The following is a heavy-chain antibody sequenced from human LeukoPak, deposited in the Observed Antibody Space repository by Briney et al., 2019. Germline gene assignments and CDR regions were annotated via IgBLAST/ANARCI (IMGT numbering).Heavy chain of an antibody. CDR2: ISSSSSYI. CDR1: GFTFSSYS. J-gene: IGHJ4*02. Sequence: GGSLRLSCAASGFTFSSYSMNWVRQAPGKGLEWVSSISSSSSYIYYADSVRGRFTISRDNSKKTVYLQMSSLTIEDTAVYYCAKEPGEGGSAFDYWGQGTLVTVSS. CDR3: AKEPGEGGSAFDY. D-gene: IGHD3-16*01. V-gene: IGHV3-21*01.